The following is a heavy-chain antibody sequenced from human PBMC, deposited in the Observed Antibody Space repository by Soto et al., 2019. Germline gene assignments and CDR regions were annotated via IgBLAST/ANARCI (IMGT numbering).Heavy chain of an antibody. Sequence: ASVKVSCKASGYTFTSYDLSWVRRAPGHGLEWMGWISAYNGNTNYAQKLQGRVTMTTDTSTSTAYMELRSLRSDDTAVYYCARVGHLGIVVVPAAISWFDPWGQGTLVTVSS. CDR3: ARVGHLGIVVVPAAISWFDP. D-gene: IGHD2-2*01. CDR1: GYTFTSYD. CDR2: ISAYNGNT. J-gene: IGHJ5*02. V-gene: IGHV1-18*01.